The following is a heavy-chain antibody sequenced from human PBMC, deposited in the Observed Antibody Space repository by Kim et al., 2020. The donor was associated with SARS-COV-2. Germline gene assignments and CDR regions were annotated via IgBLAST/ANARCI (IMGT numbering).Heavy chain of an antibody. D-gene: IGHD3-10*01. J-gene: IGHJ4*02. V-gene: IGHV4-4*07. CDR3: ARSTLIRGVEFDY. Sequence: NSTRALRSRVTMAGDRSKNQFSLKLSSGTAAGTAVYYCARSTLIRGVEFDYWGQGTLVTVSS.